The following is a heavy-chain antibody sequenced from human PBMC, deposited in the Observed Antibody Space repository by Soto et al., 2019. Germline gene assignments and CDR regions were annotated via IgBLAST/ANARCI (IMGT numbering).Heavy chain of an antibody. J-gene: IGHJ6*02. D-gene: IGHD3-10*01. V-gene: IGHV4-38-2*02. Sequence: SETLSLTCAVSGYSISSGYYWGWIRQPPGKGLEWIGSIYHSGSTYYNPSLKSRVTISVDTSKNQFSLKLSSVTAADTAVYYCARDGTFVRFGESHYYYYGMDVWGQGTTVTVSS. CDR3: ARDGTFVRFGESHYYYYGMDV. CDR1: GYSISSGYY. CDR2: IYHSGST.